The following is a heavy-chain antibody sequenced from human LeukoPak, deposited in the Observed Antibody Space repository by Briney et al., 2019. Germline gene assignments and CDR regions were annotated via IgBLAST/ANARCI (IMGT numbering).Heavy chain of an antibody. D-gene: IGHD5-24*01. V-gene: IGHV3-11*01. J-gene: IGHJ4*02. CDR2: IGNSGTTI. Sequence: GGSLRPSCAASGFTFSDYYLSWIRQAPGKGLEWVSYIGNSGTTIHYADSVKGRFTIFRDNAKNSLYLQMNSLRAEDTAVYYCTRGSWRVARIPDYWGQGTLVTVSS. CDR1: GFTFSDYY. CDR3: TRGSWRVARIPDY.